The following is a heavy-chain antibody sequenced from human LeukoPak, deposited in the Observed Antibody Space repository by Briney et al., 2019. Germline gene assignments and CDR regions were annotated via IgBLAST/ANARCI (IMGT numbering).Heavy chain of an antibody. V-gene: IGHV3-66*01. CDR1: GFTVSSNY. J-gene: IGHJ4*02. CDR2: IYSGGST. CDR3: AREGTPHEDFDY. Sequence: GGSLRLSCAASGFTVSSNYMSWVRQAPGKGLEWVSVIYSGGSTYYADSVKGRFTISRDNSKNTLYLQMNSLRAEDTAVYYCAREGTPHEDFDYWGQGTLVTVSS.